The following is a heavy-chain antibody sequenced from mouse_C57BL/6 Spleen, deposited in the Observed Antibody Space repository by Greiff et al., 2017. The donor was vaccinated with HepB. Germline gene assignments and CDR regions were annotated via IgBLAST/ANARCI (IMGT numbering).Heavy chain of an antibody. J-gene: IGHJ2*01. D-gene: IGHD2-2*01. CDR2: IYPGDGDT. CDR1: GYAFSSYW. CDR3: ARWRGYDSYYFDY. Sequence: VQLKESGAELVKPGASVKISCKASGYAFSSYWMNWVKQRPGKGLEWIGQIYPGDGDTNYNGKFKGKATLTADKSSSTAYMQLSSLTSEDSAVYFCARWRGYDSYYFDYWGQGTTLTVSS. V-gene: IGHV1-80*01.